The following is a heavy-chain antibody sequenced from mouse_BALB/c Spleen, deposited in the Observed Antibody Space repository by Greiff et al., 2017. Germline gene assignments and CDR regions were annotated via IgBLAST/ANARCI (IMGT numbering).Heavy chain of an antibody. CDR2: IRSKSNNYAT. CDR1: GFTFNTYA. D-gene: IGHD2-1*01. V-gene: IGHV10-1*02. CDR3: VREGNYPFAY. J-gene: IGHJ3*01. Sequence: EVQGVESGGGLVQPKGSLKLSCAASGFTFNTYAMNWVRQAPGKGLEWVARIRSKSNNYATYYADSVKDRFTISRDDSQSMLYLQMNNLKTEDTAMYYCVREGNYPFAYWGQGTLVTVSA.